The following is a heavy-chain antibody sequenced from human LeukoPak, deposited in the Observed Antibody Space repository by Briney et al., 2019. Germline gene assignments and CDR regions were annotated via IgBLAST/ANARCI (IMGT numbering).Heavy chain of an antibody. CDR2: INPSGGST. CDR3: ARGSSGWYSVAY. Sequence: GASVKVSCKASGYTFTSYYMHWVRQASGQGLEWMGIINPSGGSTSYAQKFQGRVTMTRDTSASTVYMELSSLRSEDTAVYYCARGSSGWYSVAYWGRGTLVTVSS. CDR1: GYTFTSYY. V-gene: IGHV1-46*01. D-gene: IGHD6-19*01. J-gene: IGHJ4*02.